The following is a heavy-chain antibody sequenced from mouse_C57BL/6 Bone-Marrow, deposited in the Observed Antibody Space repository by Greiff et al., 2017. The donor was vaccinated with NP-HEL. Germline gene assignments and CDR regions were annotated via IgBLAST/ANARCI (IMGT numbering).Heavy chain of an antibody. Sequence: LVESGPELVKPGASVKISCKASGYSFTDYNMNWVKQSNGKSLEWIGVINPNYGTTSYNQKFKGKATLTVDQSSSTAYMQLNSLTSEDSAVYYCARPYGSSSAWFAYWGQGTLVTVSA. V-gene: IGHV1-39*01. D-gene: IGHD1-1*01. CDR1: GYSFTDYN. CDR3: ARPYGSSSAWFAY. J-gene: IGHJ3*01. CDR2: INPNYGTT.